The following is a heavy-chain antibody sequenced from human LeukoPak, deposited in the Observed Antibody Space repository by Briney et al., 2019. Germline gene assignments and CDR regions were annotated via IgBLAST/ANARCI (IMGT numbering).Heavy chain of an antibody. D-gene: IGHD5-12*01. CDR3: AKDGLGIVATIQLGYFDY. V-gene: IGHV3-30*18. J-gene: IGHJ4*02. Sequence: GGSLRLSCAASGFTFSSYGMHWVRQAPGKGLEWVAVISYDGSNKYYADSVKGRFTISRDNSKNTLYLQMNSLRAEDTAVYYCAKDGLGIVATIQLGYFDYWGQGTLVTVSS. CDR1: GFTFSSYG. CDR2: ISYDGSNK.